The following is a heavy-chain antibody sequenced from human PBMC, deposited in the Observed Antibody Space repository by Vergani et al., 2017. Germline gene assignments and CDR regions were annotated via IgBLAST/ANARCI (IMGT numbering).Heavy chain of an antibody. CDR2: IYYSGST. CDR3: AXDERYCTSTSCYNWFDP. D-gene: IGHD2-2*01. CDR1: GGSISSGNYY. Sequence: QVQLQESGPGLVEPSQTLSLTCTVSGGSISSGNYYWSWIRQHPGKGLEWIGYIYYSGSTNYNPSLKSRLTISVDTSRNQFSLKLSSVTAADTAVYYCAXDERYCTSTSCYNWFDPWGQGTLVTVSS. V-gene: IGHV4-31*03. J-gene: IGHJ5*02.